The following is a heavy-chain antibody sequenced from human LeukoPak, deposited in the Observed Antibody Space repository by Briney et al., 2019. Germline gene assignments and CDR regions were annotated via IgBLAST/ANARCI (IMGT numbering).Heavy chain of an antibody. CDR3: DPHDSSSHF. CDR1: GFTFSRNW. V-gene: IGHV3-30-3*01. D-gene: IGHD6-6*01. J-gene: IGHJ4*02. CDR2: ISSDGSNK. Sequence: PGGSLRLSCAVSGFTFSRNWMSWVRQAPGKGLEWVAFISSDGSNKYYADSVKGRFTISRDNSKNTLYLQMNSLRDEDTAVYYCDPHDSSSHFWGQGTLVTVSS.